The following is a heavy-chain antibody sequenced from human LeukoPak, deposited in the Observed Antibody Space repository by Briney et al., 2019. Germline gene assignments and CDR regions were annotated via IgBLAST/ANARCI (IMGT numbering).Heavy chain of an antibody. CDR3: ARVDPTWGESAFDI. V-gene: IGHV3-20*04. Sequence: GGSLRLSCAASGFTFDDYGLSWVRQAPGKGLEWGSTINWNGGSTSYADSVKGRFTISRDNAKNSLYLQMNSLRAEDTALYYCARVDPTWGESAFDIWGQGTMVTVSS. CDR2: INWNGGST. J-gene: IGHJ3*02. CDR1: GFTFDDYG. D-gene: IGHD7-27*01.